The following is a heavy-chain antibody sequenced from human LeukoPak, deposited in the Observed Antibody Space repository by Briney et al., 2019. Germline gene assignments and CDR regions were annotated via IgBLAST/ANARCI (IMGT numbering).Heavy chain of an antibody. Sequence: PGGSLRLSCAASGFTFSSYGMHWVRQAPGKGLEWVAFIRYDGSNKYYADSVKGRFTISRDNSKNTLYLQMNSLRAEDTAVYYCARDSPLYYDILTGYLSEYYYGMDVWGQGTTVTVSS. J-gene: IGHJ6*02. V-gene: IGHV3-30*02. CDR2: IRYDGSNK. D-gene: IGHD3-9*01. CDR1: GFTFSSYG. CDR3: ARDSPLYYDILTGYLSEYYYGMDV.